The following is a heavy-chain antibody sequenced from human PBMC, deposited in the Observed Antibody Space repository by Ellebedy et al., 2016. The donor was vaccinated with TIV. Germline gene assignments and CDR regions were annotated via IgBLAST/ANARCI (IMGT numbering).Heavy chain of an antibody. Sequence: GGSLRLSXAASGFTFSSHATHWVRQAPGKGLEWVAVISYDGSHKYYVDSVKGRFTISRDNSKNTLYLQMNSLRAEDTAVYYCARERGGFYGDCMDYWGQGTLVTVSS. CDR3: ARERGGFYGDCMDY. J-gene: IGHJ4*02. CDR1: GFTFSSHA. V-gene: IGHV3-30-3*01. D-gene: IGHD4-17*01. CDR2: ISYDGSHK.